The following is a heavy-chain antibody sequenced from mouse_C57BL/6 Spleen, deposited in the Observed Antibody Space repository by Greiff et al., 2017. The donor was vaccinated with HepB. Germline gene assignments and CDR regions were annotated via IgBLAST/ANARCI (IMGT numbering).Heavy chain of an antibody. Sequence: DVHLVESGPGLVKPSQSLSLTCSVTGYSITSGYYWNWIRQFPGNKLEWMGYISYDGSNNYNPSLKNRISITRDTSKNQFFLKLNSVTTEDTATYYCAREITTVVGPFAYWGQGTLVTVSA. CDR2: ISYDGSN. CDR1: GYSITSGYY. D-gene: IGHD1-1*01. V-gene: IGHV3-6*01. CDR3: AREITTVVGPFAY. J-gene: IGHJ3*01.